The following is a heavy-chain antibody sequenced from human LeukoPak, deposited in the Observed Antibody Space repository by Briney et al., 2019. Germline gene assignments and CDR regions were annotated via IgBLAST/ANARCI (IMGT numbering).Heavy chain of an antibody. CDR2: ISGSGGST. CDR1: GFTFSSYA. D-gene: IGHD3-22*01. J-gene: IGHJ4*02. V-gene: IGHV3-23*01. Sequence: PGRSLRLSCAASGFTFSSYAMSWVRQAPGKGLEWVSAISGSGGSTYYADSVKGRFTISRDNSKNTLYLQMNSLRAEDTAVYYCAKDWRADSSGAFDYWGQGTLVTVSS. CDR3: AKDWRADSSGAFDY.